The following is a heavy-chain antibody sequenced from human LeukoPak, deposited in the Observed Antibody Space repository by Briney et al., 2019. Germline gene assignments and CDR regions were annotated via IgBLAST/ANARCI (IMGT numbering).Heavy chain of an antibody. CDR3: ASAGYSYGFPLDY. Sequence: GGSLRLSCAASGFTVSSNYMSWVRQAPGKGLEWVSLIYSGGSTYYADSVKGRFTISRDNSKNTLYLQMNSLRAEDTAVYYCASAGYSYGFPLDYWGQGTLITVSS. D-gene: IGHD5-18*01. J-gene: IGHJ4*02. CDR2: IYSGGST. V-gene: IGHV3-53*01. CDR1: GFTVSSNY.